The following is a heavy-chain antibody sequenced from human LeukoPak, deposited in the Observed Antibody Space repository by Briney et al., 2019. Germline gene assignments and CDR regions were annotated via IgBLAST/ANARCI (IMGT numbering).Heavy chain of an antibody. CDR1: GFTFSSYS. CDR3: ARPHDYGGNSALDY. Sequence: GRSLRLSCAASGFTFSSYSMNWVRQAPGKGLEWVAVIWYDGSNKYYADSVKGRFTISRDNSKNTLYLQMNSLRAEDTAVYYCARPHDYGGNSALDYWGQGTLVIVSS. V-gene: IGHV3-33*08. J-gene: IGHJ4*02. CDR2: IWYDGSNK. D-gene: IGHD4-23*01.